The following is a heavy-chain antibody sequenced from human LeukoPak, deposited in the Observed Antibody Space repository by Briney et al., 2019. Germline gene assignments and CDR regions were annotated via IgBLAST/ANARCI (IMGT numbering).Heavy chain of an antibody. J-gene: IGHJ4*02. CDR2: IYTSGST. CDR1: GFTFTYAW. CDR3: ARESIISGYYPFDY. D-gene: IGHD3-22*01. Sequence: PGGSLRLSCAASGFTFTYAWMSWVRQAPGKGLEWVGRIYTSGSTNYNPSLKSRVAMSVDTSKNQFSLKLSSVTAADTAVYYCARESIISGYYPFDYWGQGTLVTVSS. V-gene: IGHV4-4*07.